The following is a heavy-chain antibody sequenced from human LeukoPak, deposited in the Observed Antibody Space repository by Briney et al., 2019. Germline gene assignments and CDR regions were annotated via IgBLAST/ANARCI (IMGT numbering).Heavy chain of an antibody. V-gene: IGHV1-2*02. CDR1: GYTFNDYY. CDR2: INPNDGDT. Sequence: ASVKVSCKASGYTFNDYYMHWVRQAPGQGFERIGSINPNDGDTNYAQKFQGRVTMTRDTSISTAHMEVSRLRSDDTAVYYCARANFLYCSSTTCLFDYWGQGTLVTVSS. J-gene: IGHJ4*02. D-gene: IGHD2-2*01. CDR3: ARANFLYCSSTTCLFDY.